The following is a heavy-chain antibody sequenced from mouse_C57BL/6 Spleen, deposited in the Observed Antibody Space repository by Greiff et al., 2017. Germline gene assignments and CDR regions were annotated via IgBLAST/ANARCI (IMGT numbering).Heavy chain of an antibody. J-gene: IGHJ4*01. CDR2: ISTYYGDA. CDR1: GYTFTDYA. D-gene: IGHD1-2*01. CDR3: AGAITTRGATDYAMDY. V-gene: IGHV1-67*01. Sequence: VQLQQSGPELVRPGVSVKISCKGSGYTFTDYAMHWVKQSHAKSLEWIGVISTYYGDASYNQKFKDKATMTVDKSSSTASMELARLTSEDSAVYYCAGAITTRGATDYAMDYWGQGTSVTVSS.